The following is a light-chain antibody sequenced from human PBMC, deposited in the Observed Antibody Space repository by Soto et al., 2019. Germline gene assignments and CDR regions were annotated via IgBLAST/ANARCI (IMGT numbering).Light chain of an antibody. V-gene: IGKV1-33*01. CDR2: DTS. CDR1: QDIRNF. CDR3: QQYPNPPIL. Sequence: DIQMTQSPSSLSASVGDRVIITCQASQDIRNFLNWYQVKPGKAPKLVIFDTSYLETGVPSTFSGGGSATVFISPITPRQPEDFAKYYCQQYPNPPILFAPGT. J-gene: IGKJ3*01.